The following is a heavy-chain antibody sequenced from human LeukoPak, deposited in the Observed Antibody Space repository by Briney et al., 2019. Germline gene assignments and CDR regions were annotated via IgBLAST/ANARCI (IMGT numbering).Heavy chain of an antibody. CDR3: ARDPPIYIVATMSRYYYYGMDV. J-gene: IGHJ6*02. CDR1: GYTFTSYG. Sequence: AASVKVSCKASGYTFTSYGISWVRQAPGQGLEWMGWISAYDGNTNYAQKLQGRVTMTTDTSPSTAYMELRSLRSDDTAVYYCARDPPIYIVATMSRYYYYGMDVWGQGTTVTVSS. D-gene: IGHD5-12*01. V-gene: IGHV1-18*01. CDR2: ISAYDGNT.